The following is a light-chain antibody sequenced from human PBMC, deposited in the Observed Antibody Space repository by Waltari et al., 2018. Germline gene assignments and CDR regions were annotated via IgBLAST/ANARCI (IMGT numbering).Light chain of an antibody. CDR3: QQYNNWPYT. CDR2: GAS. Sequence: DIVMTLSPTPLSVSPAVTATLSCRASQSVSSNLAWYQQKPGQAPRLLIYGASTRATGIPARFSGSGSGTEFTLTISSLQSEDFAVYYCQQYNNWPYTFGQGTKLEIK. V-gene: IGKV3-15*01. CDR1: QSVSSN. J-gene: IGKJ2*01.